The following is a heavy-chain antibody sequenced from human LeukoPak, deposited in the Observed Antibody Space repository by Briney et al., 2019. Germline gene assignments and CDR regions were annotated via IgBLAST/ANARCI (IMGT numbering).Heavy chain of an antibody. CDR3: CGDFDY. V-gene: IGHV3-30*02. J-gene: IGHJ4*02. CDR1: GITFYSYG. D-gene: IGHD2-21*01. Sequence: GGSLRLSCAASGITFYSYGMHWVRQAPDKGLEWVAFIRYDGSNEYYVDSVKGRFTISRDNSKNTLYLQMNSLRGEDTAVYYCCGDFDYWGQGTLVTVSS. CDR2: IRYDGSNE.